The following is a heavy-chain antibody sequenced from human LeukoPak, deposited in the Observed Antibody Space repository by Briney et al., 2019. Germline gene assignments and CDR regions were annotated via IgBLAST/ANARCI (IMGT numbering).Heavy chain of an antibody. CDR2: INPNSGGT. V-gene: IGHV1-2*02. CDR1: GYTFTGYY. D-gene: IGHD3-10*01. Sequence: ASVKVSCKASGYTFTGYYMHWVRQATGQGLEWMGWINPNSGGTNSAQKFQGRVTMTRDTSISTAYMELSRLRSDDTAVYYCARDRFASIYYGSGNYYNAFDYWGQGTLVTVSS. CDR3: ARDRFASIYYGSGNYYNAFDY. J-gene: IGHJ4*02.